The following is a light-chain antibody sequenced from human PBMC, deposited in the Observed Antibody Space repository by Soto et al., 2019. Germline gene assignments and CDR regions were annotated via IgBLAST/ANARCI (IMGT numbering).Light chain of an antibody. CDR1: QSIGNS. J-gene: IGKJ4*01. CDR3: HQRSNWPPFT. V-gene: IGKV3-11*01. CDR2: GAS. Sequence: EIVLTQSPATLSLSPGERGTLSCRASQSIGNSLAWYQQKPGQNPWLLIYGASTRATGIPARFSGSGSGTDFTLTITSLESQDSAVYYCHQRSNWPPFTFGGGTKVEIK.